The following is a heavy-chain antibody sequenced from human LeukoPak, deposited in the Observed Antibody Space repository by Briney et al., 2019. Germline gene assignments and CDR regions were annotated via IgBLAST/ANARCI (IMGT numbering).Heavy chain of an antibody. Sequence: PSETLSLTCAVYGGSFSGYYWSWIRQPPGKGLEWIGEINHSGSTNYNPSLKSRATISVDTSKNQFSLKLSSVTAADTAVYYCASLLGYCSSISCVDPWGQGTLVTLSS. D-gene: IGHD2-2*01. CDR1: GGSFSGYY. J-gene: IGHJ5*02. CDR3: ASLLGYCSSISCVDP. V-gene: IGHV4-34*01. CDR2: INHSGST.